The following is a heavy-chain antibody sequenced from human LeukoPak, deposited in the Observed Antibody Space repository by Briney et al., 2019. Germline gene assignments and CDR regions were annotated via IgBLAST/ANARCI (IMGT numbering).Heavy chain of an antibody. Sequence: SETLSLTCTVSGDSMRRYYWSWIRQPPGKGLEWIGNIYYSGSTNYNPSLKGRVTISVDTSKNQFSLKLSSVTAADTAVYYCARHKWDNSLDYWGQGILVTVSS. J-gene: IGHJ4*02. CDR1: GDSMRRYY. CDR2: IYYSGST. V-gene: IGHV4-59*08. D-gene: IGHD2/OR15-2a*01. CDR3: ARHKWDNSLDY.